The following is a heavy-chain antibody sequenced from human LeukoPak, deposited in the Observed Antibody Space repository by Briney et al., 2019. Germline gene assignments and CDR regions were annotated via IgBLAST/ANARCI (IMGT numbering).Heavy chain of an antibody. CDR2: ISSSSYI. Sequence: GGSLRLSCAASGFTFSSYSMNWVRQAPGKGLEWVSSISSSSYIYYADSVKGRFTICRDNAKNSLYLQMNSLRAEDTAVYYCARESTVTTSFDYWGQGTLVTVSS. V-gene: IGHV3-21*01. D-gene: IGHD4-17*01. CDR3: ARESTVTTSFDY. J-gene: IGHJ4*02. CDR1: GFTFSSYS.